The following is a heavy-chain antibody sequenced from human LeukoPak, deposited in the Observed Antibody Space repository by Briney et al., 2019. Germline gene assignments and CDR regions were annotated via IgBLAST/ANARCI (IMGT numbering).Heavy chain of an antibody. Sequence: ASVKVSCKASGYIFTSYGISWVRQAPGQGLEWMGWINPNNGNTNYVQKFQGRVTLTVDTSTSTAYMELRSLKSDDTAVYYCARVSREQLVSDFDYWGQGTLVTVSS. J-gene: IGHJ4*02. D-gene: IGHD6-6*01. CDR2: INPNNGNT. V-gene: IGHV1-18*01. CDR1: GYIFTSYG. CDR3: ARVSREQLVSDFDY.